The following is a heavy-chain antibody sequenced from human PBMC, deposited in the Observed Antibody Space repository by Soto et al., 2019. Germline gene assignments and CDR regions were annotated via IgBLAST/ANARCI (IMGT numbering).Heavy chain of an antibody. CDR1: GYTFTSYD. Sequence: ASVKVSCKASGYTFTSYDINWVRQATGQGLEWMGWMNPNSGNTGYAQKFQGRVTMTRNTSISTAYMELSSLRSEDTAVYYCARMVEVQQEREDAFDIWGQGTMVTVSS. D-gene: IGHD6-13*01. CDR3: ARMVEVQQEREDAFDI. CDR2: MNPNSGNT. J-gene: IGHJ3*02. V-gene: IGHV1-8*01.